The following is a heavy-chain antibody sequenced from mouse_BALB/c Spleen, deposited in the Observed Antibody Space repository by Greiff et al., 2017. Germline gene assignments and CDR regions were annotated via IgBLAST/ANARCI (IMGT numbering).Heavy chain of an antibody. CDR2: ISSGSSTI. CDR1: GFTFSSFG. CDR3: ARGDYIWAMDY. J-gene: IGHJ4*01. Sequence: EVKLVESGGGLVQPGGSRKLSCAASGFTFSSFGMHWVRQAPEKGLEWVAYISSGSSTIYYADTVKGRFTISRDNPKNTLFLQMTSLRSEDTAMYYCARGDYIWAMDYWGQGTSVTVSS. D-gene: IGHD2-12*01. V-gene: IGHV5-17*02.